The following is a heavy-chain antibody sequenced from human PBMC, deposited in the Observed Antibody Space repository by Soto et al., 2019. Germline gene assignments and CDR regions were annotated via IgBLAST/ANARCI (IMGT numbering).Heavy chain of an antibody. Sequence: SGPTLVNPTQTLTLTCTFSGFSLSTSGMCVSWIRQPPGKALEWLARIAWDNDKYYSTSLKTRLTISKDTSKNQVVLAMTNMDPVDTATYFCARIRYCSGASCYSVFDPWGQGTLVTVSS. J-gene: IGHJ5*02. D-gene: IGHD2-15*01. CDR1: GFSLSTSGMC. CDR3: ARIRYCSGASCYSVFDP. V-gene: IGHV2-70*11. CDR2: IAWDNDK.